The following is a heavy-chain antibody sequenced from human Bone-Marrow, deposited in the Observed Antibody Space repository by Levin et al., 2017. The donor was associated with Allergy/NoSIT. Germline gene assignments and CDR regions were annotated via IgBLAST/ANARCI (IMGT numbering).Heavy chain of an antibody. D-gene: IGHD2-2*01. J-gene: IGHJ4*02. CDR1: GFAFSSYN. Sequence: GGSLRLSCAASGFAFSSYNMNWVRQAPGKGLEWVSSIDATSSYIYYADSMKGRFTISRDNAKHSLYLQMNSLRAEDTAVYYCARDPNYCTITTCYRDYWGQGTLVTVSS. V-gene: IGHV3-21*01. CDR3: ARDPNYCTITTCYRDY. CDR2: IDATSSYI.